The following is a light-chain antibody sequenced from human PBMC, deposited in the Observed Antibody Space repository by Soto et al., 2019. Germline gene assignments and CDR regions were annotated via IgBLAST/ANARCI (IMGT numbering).Light chain of an antibody. CDR1: QSVSSSY. J-gene: IGKJ1*01. CDR2: GAS. CDR3: QQYGSSPRT. Sequence: EIVLTQSPGTLSLSPGERATLSCRASQSVSSSYLAWYQHKPGQAPRLLLYGASSSATGIPDRFSGSESGTDFTLTISRLEPEDFAVYYCQQYGSSPRTFGQGTKVEVK. V-gene: IGKV3-20*01.